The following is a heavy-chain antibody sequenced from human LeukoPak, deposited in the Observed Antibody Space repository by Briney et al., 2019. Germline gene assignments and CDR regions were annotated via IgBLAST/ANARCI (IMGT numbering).Heavy chain of an antibody. J-gene: IGHJ4*02. CDR3: ARSSIAAASTVDY. Sequence: SETLSLTCTVSGGSVSSGSYYWSWIRQPPGKGLEWIGYIYYSGSTNYNPSLKSRVTISVDTSKNQFSLKLSSVTAADTAVYYCARSSIAAASTVDYWGQGTLVIVSS. CDR2: IYYSGST. D-gene: IGHD6-13*01. V-gene: IGHV4-61*01. CDR1: GGSVSSGSYY.